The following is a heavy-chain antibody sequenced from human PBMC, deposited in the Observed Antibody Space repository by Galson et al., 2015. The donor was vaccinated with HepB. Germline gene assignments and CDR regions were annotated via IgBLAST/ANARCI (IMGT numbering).Heavy chain of an antibody. CDR2: IFGGGRT. CDR3: ARNYDDSWADDADYFAY. D-gene: IGHD3-3*01. CDR1: GFSISTNY. Sequence: SLRLSCAASGFSISTNYMSWLRQAPGKGLGWVSNIFGGGRTYYADSMTGRFTISRDISKNTLYLQMNSLRGEDTAVYYCARNYDDSWADDADYFAYWGQGTLVTVSS. V-gene: IGHV3-53*01. J-gene: IGHJ4*02.